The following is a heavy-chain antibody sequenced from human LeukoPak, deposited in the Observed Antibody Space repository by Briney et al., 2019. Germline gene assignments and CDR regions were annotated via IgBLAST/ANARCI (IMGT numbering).Heavy chain of an antibody. D-gene: IGHD3-22*01. Sequence: SETLSLTCTVSGGSISSYYWSLIRQPPGKGLEWIEYIYYSGSTNYNPSLKSRVTISVDTSTNQFSLKLSSVTAADTAVYYCARDTFYYYDSSGYWAYDAFDIWGQGTMVTVSS. J-gene: IGHJ3*02. CDR2: IYYSGST. CDR1: GGSISSYY. V-gene: IGHV4-59*12. CDR3: ARDTFYYYDSSGYWAYDAFDI.